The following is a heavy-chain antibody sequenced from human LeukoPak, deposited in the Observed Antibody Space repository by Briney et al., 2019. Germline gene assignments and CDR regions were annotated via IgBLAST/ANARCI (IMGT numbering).Heavy chain of an antibody. J-gene: IGHJ4*02. V-gene: IGHV5-51*01. D-gene: IGHD6-13*01. CDR3: ARLQAAAGSNDFDY. CDR2: IYPGDSDT. CDR1: GYSFTSYW. Sequence: GESLKISCKGSGYSFTSYWIGWLGRLPGKGLSGLGIIYPGDSDTRYSPSFQGQVTISADKSISTAYLQWSSLKASDTAMYYCARLQAAAGSNDFDYWGQGTLVTVSS.